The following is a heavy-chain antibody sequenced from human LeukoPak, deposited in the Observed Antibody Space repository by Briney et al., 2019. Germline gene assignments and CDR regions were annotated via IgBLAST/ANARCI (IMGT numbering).Heavy chain of an antibody. J-gene: IGHJ5*02. CDR2: INHSGST. CDR3: ARDVGGDYVEYNWFDP. Sequence: SETLSLTCAVYGGSFSGYYWSWIRQPPGKGLEWLGEINHSGSTNYNPSLKSRVTISVDTSKNQFSLKLSSVTAADTAVYYCARDVGGDYVEYNWFDPWGQGTLVTVSS. CDR1: GGSFSGYY. D-gene: IGHD4-17*01. V-gene: IGHV4-34*01.